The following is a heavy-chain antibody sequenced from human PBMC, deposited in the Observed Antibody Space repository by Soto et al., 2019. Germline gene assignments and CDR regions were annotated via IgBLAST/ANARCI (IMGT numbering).Heavy chain of an antibody. J-gene: IGHJ6*02. CDR3: AKDRGLVLWFGELSNGMDV. D-gene: IGHD3-10*01. CDR1: GFTFSSYA. V-gene: IGHV3-23*01. Sequence: GGSLRLSFASSGFTFSSYAMSLVRPAPGEGLEWVSAISGSGGSTYYADSVKGRFTISRDNSKNTLYLQMNSLRAEDTAVYYCAKDRGLVLWFGELSNGMDVWGQGTTVTVSS. CDR2: ISGSGGST.